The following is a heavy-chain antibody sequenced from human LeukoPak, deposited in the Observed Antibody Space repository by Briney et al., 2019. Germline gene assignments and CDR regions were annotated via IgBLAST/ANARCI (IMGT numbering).Heavy chain of an antibody. V-gene: IGHV3-23*01. CDR2: ISGSGGST. Sequence: GGSLRLSCAASGFTFSSYAMSWVRQAPGKGLEWVSAISGSGGSTYYADSVKGRFTISRDNSKNTLYLQMSSLRAEDTAVYYCAKAYSSSWYLKNFDYWGQGTLVTVSS. CDR1: GFTFSSYA. CDR3: AKAYSSSWYLKNFDY. J-gene: IGHJ4*02. D-gene: IGHD6-13*01.